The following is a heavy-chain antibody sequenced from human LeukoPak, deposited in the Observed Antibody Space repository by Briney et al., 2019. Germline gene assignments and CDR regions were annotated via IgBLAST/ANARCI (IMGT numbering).Heavy chain of an antibody. V-gene: IGHV3-30*02. CDR2: IRYDGCNK. J-gene: IGHJ4*02. CDR1: GFTFSSYG. Sequence: GGSLRLSCAASGFTFSSYGMHWVRQAPGKGVEWVAFIRYDGCNKYYADSVKVRFTISGDNYKSTLYLQMSRLRAEDTAVYYCAKLTVVDTEIDYWEQGTLVTVS. CDR3: AKLTVVDTEIDY. D-gene: IGHD5-18*01.